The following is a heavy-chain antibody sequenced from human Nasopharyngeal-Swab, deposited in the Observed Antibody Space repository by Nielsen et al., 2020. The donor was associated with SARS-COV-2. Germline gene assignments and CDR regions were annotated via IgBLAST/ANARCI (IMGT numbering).Heavy chain of an antibody. CDR2: INPSGGGT. J-gene: IGHJ5*02. CDR3: AREIVGADQQNNWFDP. Sequence: ASVKVSCKASGYTFTSYYMHWVRQAPGQGLEWMGIINPSGGGTSYAQKFQGRVTMTRDTSTSTVYMELSSLRSEDTAVYYCAREIVGADQQNNWFDPWGQGTLVTVSS. V-gene: IGHV1-46*01. D-gene: IGHD1-26*01. CDR1: GYTFTSYY.